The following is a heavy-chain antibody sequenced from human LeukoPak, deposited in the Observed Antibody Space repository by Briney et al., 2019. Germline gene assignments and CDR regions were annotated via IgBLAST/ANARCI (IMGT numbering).Heavy chain of an antibody. CDR2: IWYDGSKK. CDR1: GFTFSNYG. CDR3: ARYYYDSSGDY. J-gene: IGHJ4*02. Sequence: PGTSLRLSCATSGFTFSNYGMHWVRQAPGKGLERVALIWYDGSKKYYTDSVKGRFTIYRDDSQNTLFLQMNSLRAEDTAVYYCARYYYDSSGDYWGRGTRVTVST. D-gene: IGHD3-22*01. V-gene: IGHV3-33*01.